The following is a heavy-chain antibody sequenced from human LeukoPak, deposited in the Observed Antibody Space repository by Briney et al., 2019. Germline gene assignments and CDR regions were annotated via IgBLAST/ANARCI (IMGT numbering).Heavy chain of an antibody. V-gene: IGHV1-18*01. J-gene: IGHJ4*02. CDR3: ARLGDGYYYDSSGYPPDY. CDR2: ISAYNGNT. D-gene: IGHD3-22*01. Sequence: GASVKVSCKASGYTFTSYGISWVRQAPGQGLEWMGWISAYNGNTNYAQKLQGRVTMTTDTSTSTAYMELRSLRSDDTAVYYCARLGDGYYYDSSGYPPDYGGQGTLVTVSS. CDR1: GYTFTSYG.